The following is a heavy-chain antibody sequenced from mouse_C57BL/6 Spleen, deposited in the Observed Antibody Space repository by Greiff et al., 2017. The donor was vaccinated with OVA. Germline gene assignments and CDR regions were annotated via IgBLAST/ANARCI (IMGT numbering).Heavy chain of an antibody. J-gene: IGHJ4*01. D-gene: IGHD6-1*01. CDR1: GFSLTSYG. V-gene: IGHV2-2*01. CDR3: ARANRTSYYYAMDY. CDR2: IWSGGST. Sequence: VKVVESGPGLVQPSQSLSITCTVSGFSLTSYGVHWVRQSPGKGLEWLGVIWSGGSTDYNAAFISRLSISKDNSKSQVFFKMNSLQADDTAIYYCARANRTSYYYAMDYWGQGTSVTVSS.